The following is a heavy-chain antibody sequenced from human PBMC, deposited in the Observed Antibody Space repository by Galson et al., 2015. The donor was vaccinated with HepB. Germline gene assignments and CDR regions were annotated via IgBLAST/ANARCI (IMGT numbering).Heavy chain of an antibody. J-gene: IGHJ6*02. Sequence: SVKVSCKASGGTFSSYAISWVRQAPGQGLEWMGGIIPIFGTANYAQKFQGRVTITADKSTSTAYMELSSLRSEDTAVYYCARGTVTTEGGHGLYYYGMDVWGQGTTVTVSS. D-gene: IGHD4-17*01. V-gene: IGHV1-69*06. CDR1: GGTFSSYA. CDR2: IIPIFGTA. CDR3: ARGTVTTEGGHGLYYYGMDV.